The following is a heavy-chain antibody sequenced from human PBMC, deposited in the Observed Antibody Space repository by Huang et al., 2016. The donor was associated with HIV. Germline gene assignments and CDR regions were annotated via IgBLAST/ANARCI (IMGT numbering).Heavy chain of an antibody. CDR1: GFTSSGYG. CDR2: VRYDGSHK. V-gene: IGHV3-30*02. D-gene: IGHD6-19*01. CDR3: AKGPVQWLVTY. Sequence: QVQVVESGGGAVQPGGSLSLSCAASGFTSSGYGIHWVRQAPGKGLEWLACVRYDGSHKFYADSVKGRFTIARDKSKNTVYLQMNSLRGEDTAVYYCAKGPVQWLVTYWGQGTLVTVSS. J-gene: IGHJ4*02.